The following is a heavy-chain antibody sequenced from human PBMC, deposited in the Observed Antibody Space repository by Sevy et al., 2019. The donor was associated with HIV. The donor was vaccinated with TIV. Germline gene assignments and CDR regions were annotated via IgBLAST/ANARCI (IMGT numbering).Heavy chain of an antibody. V-gene: IGHV3-53*01. D-gene: IGHD4-4*01. CDR3: ARELDDYGNDQAVGGMDV. CDR1: GFTVSSNY. CDR2: IYSGGNT. Sequence: GGSLRLSCAASGFTVSSNYMSWVRQAPGKGLEWVSVIYSGGNTYYADSVKGRFIISRDNSKNTLYLQMNSLRAEDTAVYYCARELDDYGNDQAVGGMDVWGQGTMVTVSS. J-gene: IGHJ6*02.